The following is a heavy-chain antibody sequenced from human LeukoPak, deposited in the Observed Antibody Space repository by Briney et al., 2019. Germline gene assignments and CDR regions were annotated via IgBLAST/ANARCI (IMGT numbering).Heavy chain of an antibody. J-gene: IGHJ4*02. CDR1: GFTFSSYG. CDR2: IWYDRSNK. D-gene: IGHD3-22*01. Sequence: GGSLRLSCAASGFTFSSYGMHWVRQAPGKGLEWVAVIWYDRSNKYYADSVKGRFTISRDNSKNTLYLQMNSLRAEDTAVYYCARVPSPDDSSGYYFDYWGQGTLVTVSS. V-gene: IGHV3-33*01. CDR3: ARVPSPDDSSGYYFDY.